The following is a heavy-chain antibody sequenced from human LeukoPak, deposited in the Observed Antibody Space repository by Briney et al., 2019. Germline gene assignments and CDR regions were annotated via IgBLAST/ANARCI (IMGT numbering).Heavy chain of an antibody. J-gene: IGHJ4*02. CDR1: GFTFSTYW. D-gene: IGHD5-18*01. V-gene: IGHV3-7*01. CDR3: ARDADTAMGQQFDF. Sequence: GGSLRLSCAASGFTFSTYWMSWVRQAPGKGLEWVANIKEDGSEKYYVDSVKGRFTISRDNAKNSLYLQMNSLRAEDTAVYYCARDADTAMGQQFDFWGQGTLVTVSS. CDR2: IKEDGSEK.